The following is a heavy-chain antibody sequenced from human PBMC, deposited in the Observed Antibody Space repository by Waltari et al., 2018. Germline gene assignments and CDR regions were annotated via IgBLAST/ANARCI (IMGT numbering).Heavy chain of an antibody. J-gene: IGHJ5*02. D-gene: IGHD6-6*01. CDR2: IYYSGST. CDR1: GGSISSSSYY. CDR3: ARDPSSGFDP. Sequence: QLQLQESGPGLVKPSETLSLTCTVSGGSISSSSYYWGWIRKPPGKGLEWIGSIYYSGSTYYNPSLKSRVTISVDTSKNQFSLKLSSVTAADTAVYYCARDPSSGFDPWGQGTLVIVSS. V-gene: IGHV4-39*07.